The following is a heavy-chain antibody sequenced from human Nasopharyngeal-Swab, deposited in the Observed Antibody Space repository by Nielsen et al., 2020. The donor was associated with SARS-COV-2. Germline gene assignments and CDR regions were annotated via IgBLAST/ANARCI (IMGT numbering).Heavy chain of an antibody. CDR2: IIPIFGTA. CDR3: ARGGDGYYDSSGYYYPFDY. D-gene: IGHD3-22*01. V-gene: IGHV1-69*13. J-gene: IGHJ4*02. CDR1: GGTFSSYA. Sequence: SVKVSCKASGGTFSSYAISWVRQAPGQGLEWMGGIIPIFGTANYAQKFQGRVTITADESTSTAYMELSSLRSEDTAVYYCARGGDGYYDSSGYYYPFDYWGQGTLVTVSS.